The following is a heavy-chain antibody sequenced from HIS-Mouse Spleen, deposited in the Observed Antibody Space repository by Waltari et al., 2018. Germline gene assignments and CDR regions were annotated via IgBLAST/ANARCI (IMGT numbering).Heavy chain of an antibody. V-gene: IGHV1-2*02. D-gene: IGHD6-19*01. CDR3: ARDLQWLVQGFDY. J-gene: IGHJ4*02. Sequence: QVQLVQSGAEVKKPGASVKVSCKASGYTFTGYYMHWVRQAPGQGLEWMGWTKPNSGGKNYAQKFQGRVTMTRETSISTAYMELSRLRSDDTAVYYCARDLQWLVQGFDYWGQVTLVTVSS. CDR1: GYTFTGYY. CDR2: TKPNSGGK.